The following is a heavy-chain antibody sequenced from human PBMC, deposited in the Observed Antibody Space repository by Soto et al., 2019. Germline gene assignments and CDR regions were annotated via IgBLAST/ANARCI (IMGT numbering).Heavy chain of an antibody. CDR3: ARSVSTVAAPVAFDP. Sequence: ASVKVSCKASGYTLTSYDINWVRQATGQGLEWMGWMNPNSGNTGYAQKFQGRVTMTRNTSISTAYMELSSLRSEDTAVYYCARSVSTVAAPVAFDPWGQGTLVTVSS. V-gene: IGHV1-8*01. CDR2: MNPNSGNT. J-gene: IGHJ5*02. CDR1: GYTLTSYD. D-gene: IGHD6-19*01.